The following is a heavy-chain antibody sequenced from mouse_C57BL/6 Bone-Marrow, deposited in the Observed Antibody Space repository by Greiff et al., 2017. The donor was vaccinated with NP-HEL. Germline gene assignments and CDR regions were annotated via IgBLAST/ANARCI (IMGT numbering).Heavy chain of an antibody. CDR2: IWGVGRT. D-gene: IGHD1-1*02. J-gene: IGHJ3*01. CDR1: GFSLTSYG. V-gene: IGHV2-6*01. CDR3: ASILWSGFAY. Sequence: QVQLKQSGPGLVAPSQSLSITCTVSGFSLTSYGVDWVRQSPGKGLEWLGVIWGVGRTNYNSALKSRLSISKDNSKSQVFLKMNSLQTDDTAMYYCASILWSGFAYWGQGTLVTVSA.